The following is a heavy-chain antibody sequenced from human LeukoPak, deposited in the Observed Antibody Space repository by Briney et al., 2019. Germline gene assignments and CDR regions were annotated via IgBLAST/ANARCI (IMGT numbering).Heavy chain of an antibody. Sequence: SQTLSLTFAISGDSVSSNSAAWYWIRLSPARGLEWLGRTYYRSKWYNDSALSVKSRITTNPDTSKNQFSLQLDSVPPEDTAMYYCARGINRVLDYWGQGTLVTVSS. V-gene: IGHV6-1*01. CDR2: TYYRSKWYN. J-gene: IGHJ4*02. D-gene: IGHD3-10*01. CDR1: GDSVSSNSAA. CDR3: ARGINRVLDY.